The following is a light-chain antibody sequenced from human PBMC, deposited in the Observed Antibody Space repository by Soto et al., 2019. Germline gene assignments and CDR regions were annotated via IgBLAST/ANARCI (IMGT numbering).Light chain of an antibody. CDR3: QRYGSSPRT. CDR2: DAS. CDR1: QSVSSNH. J-gene: IGKJ2*01. Sequence: EIVLTQSPGTLSLSPGERATLSCRASQSVSSNHLAWYQQKPGQAPRLLIYDASSRATGIPDRFSGSGSGTDLTLTISRLEPEDFAVYYCQRYGSSPRTFGRGTKLDI. V-gene: IGKV3-20*01.